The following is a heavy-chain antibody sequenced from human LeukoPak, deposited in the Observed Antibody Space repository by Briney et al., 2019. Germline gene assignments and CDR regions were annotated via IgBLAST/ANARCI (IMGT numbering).Heavy chain of an antibody. D-gene: IGHD3-10*01. CDR1: GGSFSGYY. V-gene: IGHV4-34*01. CDR2: INHSGST. CDR3: ARGITMVRGVIISYYFDY. J-gene: IGHJ4*02. Sequence: SETLSLTCAVYGGSFSGYYWSWIRQPPGKGLEWIGEINHSGSTNYNPSLKSRVTISVDTSKNQFSLKLSSVTAADTAVYYCARGITMVRGVIISYYFDYWGQGTLVTVSS.